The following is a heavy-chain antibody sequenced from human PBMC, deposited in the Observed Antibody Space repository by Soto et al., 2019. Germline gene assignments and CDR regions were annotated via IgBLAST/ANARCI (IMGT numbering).Heavy chain of an antibody. CDR2: IKSNNDGATT. D-gene: IGHD2-15*01. Sequence: EVQVVESGGGLVKPGGSLRLSCVVSGFTFSNAWMTWVRQAPGAGLQWVGRIKSNNDGATTDYGAPVKGRFTISRDDSKNTVFLQMNSLRTEDTAVYYCTSDLYCSGGRCSLRWGQGTLVTVSS. V-gene: IGHV3-15*01. CDR3: TSDLYCSGGRCSLR. J-gene: IGHJ1*01. CDR1: GFTFSNAW.